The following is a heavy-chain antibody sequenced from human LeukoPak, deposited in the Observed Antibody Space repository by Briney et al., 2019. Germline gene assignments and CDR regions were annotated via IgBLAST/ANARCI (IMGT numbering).Heavy chain of an antibody. J-gene: IGHJ4*02. V-gene: IGHV1-24*01. CDR3: ATPRRTKSGDLDY. CDR1: GDTLTALS. Sequence: GASVKVSCMVSGDTLTALSMHWVRQAPGKGLEWMGGFHPEDGETIYAQKFQGRVTMTEDTSTDTAYMELSSLRSDDTAVYYCATPRRTKSGDLDYWGQGTLVTVSS. CDR2: FHPEDGET. D-gene: IGHD2-8*01.